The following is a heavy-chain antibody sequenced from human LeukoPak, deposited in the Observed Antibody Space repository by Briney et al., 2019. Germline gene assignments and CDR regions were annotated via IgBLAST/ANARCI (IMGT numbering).Heavy chain of an antibody. Sequence: KSGGSLRLSCAASGFTFSSYSMNWVRQAPGKGLEWVSSISSSSSYIYYADSVKGRSTISRDNAKNSLYLQMNSLRAEDTAVYYCARDGSGSTTFDYWGQGTLVTVSS. CDR2: ISSSSSYI. J-gene: IGHJ4*02. V-gene: IGHV3-21*01. CDR1: GFTFSSYS. D-gene: IGHD3-10*01. CDR3: ARDGSGSTTFDY.